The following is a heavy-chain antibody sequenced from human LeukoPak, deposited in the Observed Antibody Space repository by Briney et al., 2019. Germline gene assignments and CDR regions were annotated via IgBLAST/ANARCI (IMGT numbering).Heavy chain of an antibody. CDR1: GGSISSSSYY. Sequence: SETLSLTCTVSGGSISSSSYYWGWIRQSPGKGLEWIGSIFHSGSTYYDPSLKSRVTISVDTSKNQFSLKLSSVTAADTAVYYCARVVVALRGAFDPWGQGTLVTVSS. CDR2: IFHSGST. D-gene: IGHD3-22*01. CDR3: ARVVVALRGAFDP. J-gene: IGHJ5*02. V-gene: IGHV4-39*01.